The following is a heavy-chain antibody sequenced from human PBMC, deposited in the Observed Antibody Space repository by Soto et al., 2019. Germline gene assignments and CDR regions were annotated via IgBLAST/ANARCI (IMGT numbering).Heavy chain of an antibody. J-gene: IGHJ5*02. CDR1: GGTFSSYA. CDR3: ARWAHYARNLNNWFDP. V-gene: IGHV1-69*01. D-gene: IGHD4-17*01. Sequence: QVQLVQSGAEVKKPGSSVKVSCKASGGTFSSYAISWVRQAPGQGLEWMGWIIPIFGTANYAQKFQGRVTITADESTSTAYMELSSLRSEDTAVYYCARWAHYARNLNNWFDPWGQGTLVTVSS. CDR2: IIPIFGTA.